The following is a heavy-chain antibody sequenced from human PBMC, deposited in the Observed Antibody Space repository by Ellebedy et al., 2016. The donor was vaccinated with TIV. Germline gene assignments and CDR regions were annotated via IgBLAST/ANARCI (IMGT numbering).Heavy chain of an antibody. CDR2: IYYSGST. D-gene: IGHD4-23*01. CDR3: ARGEALYYGGNSDQNVDY. Sequence: SETLSLXXTVSGGSISSSSYYWGWIRQPPGKGLEWIGSIYYSGSTYYNPSLKSRVTISVDTSKNQFSLKLSSVTAADTAVYYCARGEALYYGGNSDQNVDYWGQGTLVTVSS. V-gene: IGHV4-39*07. J-gene: IGHJ4*02. CDR1: GGSISSSSYY.